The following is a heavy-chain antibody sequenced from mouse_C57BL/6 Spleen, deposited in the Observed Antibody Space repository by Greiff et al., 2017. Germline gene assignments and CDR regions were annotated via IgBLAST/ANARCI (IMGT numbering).Heavy chain of an antibody. Sequence: EVQLQQSVAELVRPGASVKLSCTASGFNIKNTYMPWVKQRPEQGLEWIGRIDPANGNTKYAPKFQGKATITADTSSNTAYLQLSSLTSEDTAIYYCARSGGSHFDYWGQGTTLTVSS. J-gene: IGHJ2*01. CDR2: IDPANGNT. CDR3: ARSGGSHFDY. V-gene: IGHV14-3*01. CDR1: GFNIKNTY. D-gene: IGHD1-1*01.